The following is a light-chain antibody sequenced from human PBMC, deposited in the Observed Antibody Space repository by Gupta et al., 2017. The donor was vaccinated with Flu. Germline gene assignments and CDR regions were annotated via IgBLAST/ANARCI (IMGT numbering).Light chain of an antibody. CDR1: QSLIYTKGDTY. CDR3: MQGTHGPLT. V-gene: IGKV2-30*01. CDR2: KVS. J-gene: IGKJ4*01. Sequence: DVVMTQSPLYLPVTRGQPASISCWSSQSLIYTKGDTYLNWFHQRPGQSPRRLISKVSKRDSGVPERFSGSGSGTNFTRKISRVEAEDVGLYYCMQGTHGPLTFGGGTRV.